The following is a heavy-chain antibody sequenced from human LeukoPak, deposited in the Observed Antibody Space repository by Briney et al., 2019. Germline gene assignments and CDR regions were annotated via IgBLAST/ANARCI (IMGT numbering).Heavy chain of an antibody. CDR3: AKARGVLATVTTF. J-gene: IGHJ4*02. Sequence: GGSLRLSCAASGFTFSSYAMSWVRQAPGKGLEWVSAISGSGGNTYYADSVKGRFTISRGNSKNTLYLQMNSLRAEDTAVYYCAKARGVLATVTTFGGQGTLVTVSS. D-gene: IGHD4-17*01. CDR2: ISGSGGNT. CDR1: GFTFSSYA. V-gene: IGHV3-23*01.